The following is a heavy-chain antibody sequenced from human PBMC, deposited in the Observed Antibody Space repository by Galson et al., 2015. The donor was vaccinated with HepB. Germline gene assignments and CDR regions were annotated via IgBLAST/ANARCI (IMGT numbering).Heavy chain of an antibody. CDR3: TRDQGAYTSPSFRWFDP. V-gene: IGHV1-18*01. D-gene: IGHD2-2*01. Sequence: SVKASCKASGYTFTIYGITWVRQAPGQGLEWMGWISPSNGNTYYAQKFQGRLTMTTDTSTTTAYMELNSLRSDDTAVYYCTRDQGAYTSPSFRWFDPWGQGAPVTVSS. J-gene: IGHJ5*02. CDR2: ISPSNGNT. CDR1: GYTFTIYG.